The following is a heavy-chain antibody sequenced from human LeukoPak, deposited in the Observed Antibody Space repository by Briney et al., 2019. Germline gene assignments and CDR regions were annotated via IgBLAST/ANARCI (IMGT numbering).Heavy chain of an antibody. D-gene: IGHD3-10*02. Sequence: PGRSLRLSCAASGFTFSSYGMHWVRQAPGKGLEWVAVISYDGSNKYYADSVKGRFTISRDNSKNTLYLQMNSLRAEDTAVYYCAKESAMFRAFDIWGQGTMVTVSS. CDR1: GFTFSSYG. J-gene: IGHJ3*02. CDR3: AKESAMFRAFDI. CDR2: ISYDGSNK. V-gene: IGHV3-30*18.